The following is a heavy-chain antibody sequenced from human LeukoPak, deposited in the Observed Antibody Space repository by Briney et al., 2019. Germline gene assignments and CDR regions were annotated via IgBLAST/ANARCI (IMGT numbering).Heavy chain of an antibody. CDR1: GFTFNSYW. V-gene: IGHV3-7*01. Sequence: GGSLRLSCAASGFTFNSYWMSWVRQAPGKGLEWVANIKEDGSEKYYVDSVKGRFTISRDNAMNSLYLQMNSLRAEDTAVYYCARDKVGTGATHLDYWGQGTLVTVSS. CDR2: IKEDGSEK. D-gene: IGHD1-26*01. J-gene: IGHJ4*02. CDR3: ARDKVGTGATHLDY.